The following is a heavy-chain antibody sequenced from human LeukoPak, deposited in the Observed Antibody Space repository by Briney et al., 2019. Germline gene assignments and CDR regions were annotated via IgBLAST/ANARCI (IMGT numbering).Heavy chain of an antibody. Sequence: GGSLRLSCAASGFTFSSYAMSWVRQAPGKGLEWVSAISGSGGSTYYADSVRGRFTISRDNSKNTLYLNMNTLRDAATAVYSCAKDSGVYSYGNWGPGTIVTVSS. CDR1: GFTFSSYA. J-gene: IGHJ4*02. CDR3: AKDSGVYSYGN. CDR2: ISGSGGST. D-gene: IGHD5-18*01. V-gene: IGHV3-23*01.